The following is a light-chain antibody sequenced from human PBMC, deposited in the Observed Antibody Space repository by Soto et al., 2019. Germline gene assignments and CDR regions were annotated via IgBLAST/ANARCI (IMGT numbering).Light chain of an antibody. CDR2: GAS. CDR1: QSVSSN. J-gene: IGKJ4*01. Sequence: EIVMTQSPATLSVSPGERATLSCRASQSVSSNLAWYQQKPGQAPRLLIYGASTRAAGIPARLSGTGSGTEFTLTISGLQSEDFAVYYCQQYNSWPLTFGGGTKVEIK. V-gene: IGKV3-15*01. CDR3: QQYNSWPLT.